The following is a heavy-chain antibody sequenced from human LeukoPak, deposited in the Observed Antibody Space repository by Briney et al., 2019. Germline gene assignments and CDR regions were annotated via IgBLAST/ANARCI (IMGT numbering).Heavy chain of an antibody. CDR3: ARDKSLSLSGSHYEWFDP. V-gene: IGHV1-2*02. CDR1: GYTFTGYY. CDR2: INPNSGGT. J-gene: IGHJ5*02. D-gene: IGHD1-26*01. Sequence: GASVKVSCKASGYTFTGYYMHWVRQAPGQGLEWMGWINPNSGGTNYAQKFQGRVTMTRDTSISTAYMELSRLRSDDTAVYYCARDKSLSLSGSHYEWFDPWGQGTLVTVSS.